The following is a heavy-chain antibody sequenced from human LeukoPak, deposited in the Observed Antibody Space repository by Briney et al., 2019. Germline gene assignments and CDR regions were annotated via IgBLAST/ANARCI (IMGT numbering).Heavy chain of an antibody. J-gene: IGHJ6*03. D-gene: IGHD4/OR15-4a*01. CDR2: IWYDGSNE. Sequence: GGSLRLSCAASGFTFSSYAMSWVRQAPGKGLEWVALIWYDGSNEYADSVKGRFTISRDNSKNTLYLQMNSQRAEDTAVYHCAKDQGANYYYYMDVWGKGATVTVSS. CDR3: AKDQGANYYYYMDV. CDR1: GFTFSSYA. V-gene: IGHV3-33*06.